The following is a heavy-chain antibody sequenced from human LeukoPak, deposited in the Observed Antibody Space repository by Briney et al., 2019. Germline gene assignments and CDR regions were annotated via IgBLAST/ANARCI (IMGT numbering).Heavy chain of an antibody. Sequence: PGGSLRLFCAASGFIIISYRMSWVRQAPGKGLEWVSVIYSGGSTYYADSVKGRFTISRDNSKNTLYLQMNSLRAEDTAVYYCARDRYSSGWYDYWGQGTLVTVSS. CDR2: IYSGGST. V-gene: IGHV3-53*01. CDR3: ARDRYSSGWYDY. J-gene: IGHJ4*02. D-gene: IGHD6-19*01. CDR1: GFIIISYR.